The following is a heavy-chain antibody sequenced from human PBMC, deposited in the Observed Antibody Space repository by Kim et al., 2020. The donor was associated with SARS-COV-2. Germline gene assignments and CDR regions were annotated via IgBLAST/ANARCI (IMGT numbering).Heavy chain of an antibody. CDR1: GGSISSGGYY. J-gene: IGHJ6*02. CDR3: ARDQVPAIGGMDV. D-gene: IGHD2-2*01. CDR2: IYYSGST. Sequence: SETLSLTCTVSGGSISSGGYYWSWIRQHPGKGLEWIGYIYYSGSTYYNPSLKSRVTISVDMSKNQFSLKLSSVTAADTAVYYCARDQVPAIGGMDVWGQGTTVTVSS. V-gene: IGHV4-31*03.